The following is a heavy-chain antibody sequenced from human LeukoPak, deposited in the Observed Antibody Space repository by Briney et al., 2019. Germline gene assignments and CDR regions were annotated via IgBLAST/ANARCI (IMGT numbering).Heavy chain of an antibody. V-gene: IGHV3-49*04. CDR2: IRSKPYGGTT. CDR1: GFTIGAYA. J-gene: IGHJ4*02. D-gene: IGHD5-12*01. CDR3: TRTPGDSGYDLDY. Sequence: GGSLRVSCTAPGFTIGAYAMSWVRQAPGKGLDRVGFIRSKPYGGTTEYAASVKGRFTITRDDSKSIAYQQMNSLKTEDTAVYYCTRTPGDSGYDLDYWDQGTLVTVSS.